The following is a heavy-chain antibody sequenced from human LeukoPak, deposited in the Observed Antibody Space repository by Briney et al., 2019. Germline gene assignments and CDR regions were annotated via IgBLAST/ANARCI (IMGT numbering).Heavy chain of an antibody. CDR2: IYTSGST. CDR1: GGSINSYY. J-gene: IGHJ4*02. V-gene: IGHV4-4*07. CDR3: ARGSGSGSYYNGFDY. D-gene: IGHD3-10*01. Sequence: SETLSLTCTVSGGSINSYYWRWIRQPAGKGLEWIGRIYTSGSTNYNPSLKSPVTMSVDTSKNQFSLKLSSVTAAVTAVYYCARGSGSGSYYNGFDYWGQGTLVTVSS.